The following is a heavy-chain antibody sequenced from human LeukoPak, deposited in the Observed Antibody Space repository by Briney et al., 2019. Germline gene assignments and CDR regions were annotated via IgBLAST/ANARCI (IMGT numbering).Heavy chain of an antibody. D-gene: IGHD5-12*01. V-gene: IGHV3-30-3*01. CDR1: GFTFSSYA. Sequence: GGSLRLSCAASGFTFSSYAMHWVRQAPGKGLEWVAVISYDGSNKYYADSVKGRFTISRDNSKNTLYLQMNSLRAEDTAVYYCARGQKGYSGYYYFDYWGQETLVTVSS. CDR2: ISYDGSNK. J-gene: IGHJ4*02. CDR3: ARGQKGYSGYYYFDY.